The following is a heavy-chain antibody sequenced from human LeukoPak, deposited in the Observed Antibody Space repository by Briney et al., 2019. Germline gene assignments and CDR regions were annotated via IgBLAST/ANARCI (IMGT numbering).Heavy chain of an antibody. CDR3: ARDASGSYPLYFDY. J-gene: IGHJ4*02. Sequence: GGSLRLSCAASGFTFNTYRMNWVRQAPGKGLEWVSSISSSSSHIYYADSVKGRFTISRDNAKNSLYLQMNSLRAEDTAVYYCARDASGSYPLYFDYWGQGTLVTVSS. CDR2: ISSSSSHI. V-gene: IGHV3-21*01. CDR1: GFTFNTYR. D-gene: IGHD3-10*01.